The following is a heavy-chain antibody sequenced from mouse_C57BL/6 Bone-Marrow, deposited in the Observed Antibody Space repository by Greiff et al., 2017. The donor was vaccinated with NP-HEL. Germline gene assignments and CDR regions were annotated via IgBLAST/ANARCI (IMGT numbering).Heavy chain of an antibody. CDR2: IYPGDGDT. CDR3: ARSGDYGDHFDY. Sequence: QVQLQQSGPELVKPGASVKISCKASGYAFTSSWMNWVKQRPGKGLEWIGRIYPGDGDTNYNGKFKGKATLTADKSSSTAYMQLSSLTSEDSAVYFCARSGDYGDHFDYWGQGTTLTVSS. V-gene: IGHV1-82*01. J-gene: IGHJ2*01. D-gene: IGHD1-1*01. CDR1: GYAFTSSW.